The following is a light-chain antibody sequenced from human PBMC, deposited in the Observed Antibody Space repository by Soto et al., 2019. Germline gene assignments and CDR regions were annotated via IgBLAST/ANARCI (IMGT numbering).Light chain of an antibody. V-gene: IGKV3-20*01. CDR3: QQYGTSLWT. CDR1: QSVTSSY. Sequence: EIVLTQSPGTLSLSPGERATLSCRASQSVTSSYLAWYQQKPGQAPRLLIHGASSRATGIPDRISGSGSGTDFTLTISRLEPEDFAVYYCQQYGTSLWTFGQGTKVEIK. J-gene: IGKJ1*01. CDR2: GAS.